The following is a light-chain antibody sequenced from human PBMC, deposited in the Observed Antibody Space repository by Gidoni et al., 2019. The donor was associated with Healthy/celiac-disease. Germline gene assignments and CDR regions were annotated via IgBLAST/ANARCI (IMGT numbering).Light chain of an antibody. V-gene: IGKV3-15*01. CDR2: GAS. Sequence: EIVMTQSPATLSVSPGERATLSCRASQSVSSNLAWYQQKPGQAPRLLIYGASTRATGIPARFSGRGSGTEFTLTIRSLQSEDFAVYYCQQYNNWPPHTFGQGTKLEIK. CDR3: QQYNNWPPHT. J-gene: IGKJ2*01. CDR1: QSVSSN.